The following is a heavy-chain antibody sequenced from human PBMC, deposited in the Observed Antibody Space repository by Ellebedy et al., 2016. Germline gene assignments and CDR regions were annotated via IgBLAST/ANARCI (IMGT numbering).Heavy chain of an antibody. Sequence: SETLSLXCTVSGGSISSGDYYWSWIRQPPGKGLEWIGEINHSGSTNYNPSLKSRVTISVDTSKNQFSLKLSSVTAADTAVYYCARVARYSSSPPGLDWFDPWGQGTLVTVSS. V-gene: IGHV4-39*07. J-gene: IGHJ5*02. D-gene: IGHD6-13*01. CDR1: GGSISSGDYY. CDR2: INHSGST. CDR3: ARVARYSSSPPGLDWFDP.